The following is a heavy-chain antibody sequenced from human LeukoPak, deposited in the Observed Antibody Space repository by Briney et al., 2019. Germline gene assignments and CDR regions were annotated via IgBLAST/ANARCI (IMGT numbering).Heavy chain of an antibody. CDR3: VRLGPSRYYFDY. CDR2: IYPGDSDT. D-gene: IGHD3-3*01. V-gene: IGHV5-51*03. Sequence: PGESLKISCKGSGYSFTSYWIGWVRQMPGKGLEWMGIIYPGDSDTRYSPSLQGQVTVSADNAITTAYLQWTTVEASDTAMYYCVRLGPSRYYFDYWGQGTQVTVSS. CDR1: GYSFTSYW. J-gene: IGHJ4*02.